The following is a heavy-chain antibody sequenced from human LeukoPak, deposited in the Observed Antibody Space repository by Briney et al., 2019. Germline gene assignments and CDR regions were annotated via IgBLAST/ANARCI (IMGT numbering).Heavy chain of an antibody. Sequence: SETLSLTCTVSGGSVSSGSYYWSWIRQPPGKGLEWIGYIYYSGSTNYNPSLKSRVTISVDTSKNQFSLKLSSVTAADTAVYYCARFLRATVTTFDYWGQGTLVTVSS. CDR3: ARFLRATVTTFDY. CDR1: GGSVSSGSYY. J-gene: IGHJ4*02. V-gene: IGHV4-61*01. D-gene: IGHD4-17*01. CDR2: IYYSGST.